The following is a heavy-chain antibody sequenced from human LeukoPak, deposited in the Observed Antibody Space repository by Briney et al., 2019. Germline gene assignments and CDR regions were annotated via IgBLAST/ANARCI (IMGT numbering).Heavy chain of an antibody. J-gene: IGHJ4*02. D-gene: IGHD1-26*01. V-gene: IGHV3-30-3*01. CDR2: ISNDGSNK. CDR3: ARRSSGSPPYYFDY. Sequence: GGSLRLSCAASRFTFSSYAMHWVRQAPGKGLEWVAVISNDGSNKYYADSVKGRFTISRDNSKNTLYLQMNSLRAEDTAVYYCARRSSGSPPYYFDYWGQGTLVTVSS. CDR1: RFTFSSYA.